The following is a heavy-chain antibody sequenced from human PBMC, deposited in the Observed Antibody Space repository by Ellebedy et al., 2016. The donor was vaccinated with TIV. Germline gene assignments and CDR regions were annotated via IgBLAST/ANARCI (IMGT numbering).Heavy chain of an antibody. Sequence: ASVKVSXXASGYTFTSYYMHWVRQAPGQGLEWMGIINPSGGSTSYAQKFQGRVTMTRNTSISTAYMELSSLRSEDTAVYYCARDEVPAAMVYYYGMDVWGQGTTVTVSS. J-gene: IGHJ6*02. V-gene: IGHV1-46*01. CDR3: ARDEVPAAMVYYYGMDV. CDR1: GYTFTSYY. CDR2: INPSGGST. D-gene: IGHD2-2*01.